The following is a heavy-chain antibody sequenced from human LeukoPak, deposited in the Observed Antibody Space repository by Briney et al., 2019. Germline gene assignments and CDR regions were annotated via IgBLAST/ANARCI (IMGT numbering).Heavy chain of an antibody. CDR2: INHDGSVK. Sequence: PGGSLRLSCVASGFTFSSSWMAWVRQAPGKGLQWVANINHDGSVKNYVGSVKGRFAISRDNAQNSLYLQMNSLETDDTAVYYCAKDSYSKGDYWGRGTLVTVSS. J-gene: IGHJ4*02. CDR3: AKDSYSKGDY. D-gene: IGHD4-4*01. CDR1: GFTFSSSW. V-gene: IGHV3-7*01.